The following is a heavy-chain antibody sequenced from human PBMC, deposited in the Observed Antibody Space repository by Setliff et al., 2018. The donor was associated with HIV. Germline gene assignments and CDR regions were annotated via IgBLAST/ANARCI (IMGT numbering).Heavy chain of an antibody. V-gene: IGHV4-34*01. D-gene: IGHD5-12*01. CDR1: GGSFSGYY. CDR2: INHSGDT. CDR3: ARLGAEDFSDYDWVDY. J-gene: IGHJ4*02. Sequence: PSETLSLTCAVYGGSFSGYYWSWIRQPPGKGLEWIGEINHSGDTNSNPSLKSRVTISVDTSKNQFSLNLTSVTAADTAVYYCARLGAEDFSDYDWVDYWGQGTLVTVSS.